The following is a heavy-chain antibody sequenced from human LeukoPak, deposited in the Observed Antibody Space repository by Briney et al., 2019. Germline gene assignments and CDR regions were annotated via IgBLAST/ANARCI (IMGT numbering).Heavy chain of an antibody. J-gene: IGHJ4*02. D-gene: IGHD3-22*01. Sequence: GRSLRLSCAASGFTFSSYGMHWVRQAPGKGLEWVAVISYDGSDKYYADSVNGRFAISRDNSQNTLYLQMNSLTAEDTAVYYCAKDGGRGYTYYDCWGQGTLVTVSS. V-gene: IGHV3-30*18. CDR2: ISYDGSDK. CDR1: GFTFSSYG. CDR3: AKDGGRGYTYYDC.